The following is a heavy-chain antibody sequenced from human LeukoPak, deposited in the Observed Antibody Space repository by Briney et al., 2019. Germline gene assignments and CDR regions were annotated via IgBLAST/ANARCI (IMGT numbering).Heavy chain of an antibody. D-gene: IGHD6-13*01. CDR1: GFTFSSYG. Sequence: QPGRSLRLSCAASGFTFSSYGMHCVRQAPGKGLEWVAVIWYDGSNKYYADSVKGRFTISRDNSKNTLYLQMNSLRAEDTAVYYCARYMNSSSRHAPPGYYNYGMDVWGQGTTVTVSS. CDR3: ARYMNSSSRHAPPGYYNYGMDV. J-gene: IGHJ6*02. V-gene: IGHV3-33*01. CDR2: IWYDGSNK.